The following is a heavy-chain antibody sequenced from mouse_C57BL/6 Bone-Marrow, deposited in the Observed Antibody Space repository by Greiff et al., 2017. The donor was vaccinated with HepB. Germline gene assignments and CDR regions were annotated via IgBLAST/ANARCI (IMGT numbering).Heavy chain of an antibody. CDR1: GYTFTSYG. V-gene: IGHV1-81*01. Sequence: QVQLQHSGAELARPGASVKLSCKASGYTFTSYGISWVKQRTGQGLEWIGEIYPRSGNTYYNEKFKGKATLTADKSSSTAYMELRSLTSEDSAVYFCARAIYDGYPRFAYWGQGTLVTVSA. CDR3: ARAIYDGYPRFAY. J-gene: IGHJ3*01. CDR2: IYPRSGNT. D-gene: IGHD2-3*01.